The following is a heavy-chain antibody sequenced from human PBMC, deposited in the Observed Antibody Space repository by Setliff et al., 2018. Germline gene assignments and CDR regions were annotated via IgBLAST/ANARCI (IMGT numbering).Heavy chain of an antibody. CDR3: ARVYDSSGYSFDY. J-gene: IGHJ4*02. CDR2: ISNSSSYI. V-gene: IGHV3-21*01. CDR1: GFTFSSYT. Sequence: GGSLRLSCAASGFTFSSYTMNWVRQAPGKGLEWVSSISNSSSYIYYADSVKGRFTISRDNAKNSLYLQMNSLRAEDTAVYYCARVYDSSGYSFDYWGQGTLVTVSS. D-gene: IGHD3-22*01.